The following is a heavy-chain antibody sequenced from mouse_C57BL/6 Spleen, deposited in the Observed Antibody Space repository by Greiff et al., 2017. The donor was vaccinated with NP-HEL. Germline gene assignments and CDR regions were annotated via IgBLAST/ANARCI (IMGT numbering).Heavy chain of an antibody. CDR2: ISSGSSTI. CDR3: AGGGNSVPFDY. Sequence: EVMLVESGGGLVKPGGSLKLSCAASGFTFSDYGMHWVRQAPEKGLEWVAYISSGSSTIYYADTVKGRFTISRDNAKNTLFLQMTSLRSEDTAMYYCAGGGNSVPFDYWGQGTTLTVSS. J-gene: IGHJ2*01. V-gene: IGHV5-17*01. CDR1: GFTFSDYG.